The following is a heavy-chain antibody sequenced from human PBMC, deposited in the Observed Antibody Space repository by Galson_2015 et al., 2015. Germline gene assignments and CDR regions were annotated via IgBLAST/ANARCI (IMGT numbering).Heavy chain of an antibody. V-gene: IGHV3-33*01. CDR1: GFTFSNYG. Sequence: SLRLSCAASGFTFSNYGMHWVRQAPGKGLEWVALIWYDGRNKYYADSVKGRFTISRDNSKNTLYLQMNSLRAEDTAVYYCARGRGELGPLDYWGQGTLVTVSS. CDR3: ARGRGELGPLDY. CDR2: IWYDGRNK. D-gene: IGHD1-26*01. J-gene: IGHJ4*02.